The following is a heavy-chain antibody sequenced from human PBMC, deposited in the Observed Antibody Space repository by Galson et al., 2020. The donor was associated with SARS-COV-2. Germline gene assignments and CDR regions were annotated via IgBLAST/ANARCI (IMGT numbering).Heavy chain of an antibody. V-gene: IGHV2-26*01. CDR3: ARSRDYYYYGMDV. Sequence: KMSGPTLVQPTEPLTLTCTVSGFPLSNARMGVSWIRQTPGKALEWLAHIFSNDEKSYSTSLKSRLTISKDTSKSQVVLAMTNMDPVDTATYYCARSRDYYYYGMDVWGQGTTVTVSS. CDR2: IFSNDEK. J-gene: IGHJ6*02. CDR1: GFPLSNARMG.